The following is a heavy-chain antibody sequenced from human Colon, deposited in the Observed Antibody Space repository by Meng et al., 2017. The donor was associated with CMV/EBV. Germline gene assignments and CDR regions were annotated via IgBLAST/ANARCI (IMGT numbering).Heavy chain of an antibody. CDR2: INPNSGGT. CDR1: GYTFTGYF. Sequence: HVQCVQLGADVKKPGASGKVSCKASGYTFTGYFMYWVRQAPGQGLEWMGSINPNSGGTNYAQKFQGRVTMTRDTSINTAYMELSRLRSDDTAVYYCATVSGGDFDYWGQGTLVTVSS. CDR3: ATVSGGDFDY. D-gene: IGHD1-26*01. V-gene: IGHV1-2*02. J-gene: IGHJ4*02.